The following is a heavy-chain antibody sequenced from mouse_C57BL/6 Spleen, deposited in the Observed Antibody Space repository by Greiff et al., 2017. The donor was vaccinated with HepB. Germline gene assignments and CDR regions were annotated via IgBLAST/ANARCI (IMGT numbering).Heavy chain of an antibody. D-gene: IGHD2-3*01. CDR1: GYTFTDYN. V-gene: IGHV1-22*01. CDR3: TIGGGDGYYVGYFDV. Sequence: VQLQQSGPELVKPGASVKMSCKASGYTFTDYNMHWVKQSHGKSLEWIGYINPNNGGTSYNQKFKGKATLTVNKSSSTAYMELRSLTSEDSAVYYCTIGGGDGYYVGYFDVWGTGTTVTVSS. CDR2: INPNNGGT. J-gene: IGHJ1*03.